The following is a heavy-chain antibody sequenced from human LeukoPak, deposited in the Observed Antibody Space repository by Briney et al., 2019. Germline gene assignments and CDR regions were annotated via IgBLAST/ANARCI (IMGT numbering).Heavy chain of an antibody. CDR2: INPNSGGT. V-gene: IGHV1-2*02. CDR3: ARVRDYYYYYMDV. Sequence: ASVKVSCKASGYTFTGYYMHWVRQAPGRGLEWMGWINPNSGGTNYAQKFQGRVTMTRDTSISTAYMELSRLRSDDTAVYYCARVRDYYYYYMDVWGKGTTVTVSS. J-gene: IGHJ6*03. CDR1: GYTFTGYY.